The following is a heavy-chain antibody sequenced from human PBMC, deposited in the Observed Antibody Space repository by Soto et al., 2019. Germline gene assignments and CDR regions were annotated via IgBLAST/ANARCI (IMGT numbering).Heavy chain of an antibody. CDR2: IYWDDDK. J-gene: IGHJ5*02. CDR1: GSSLSTSGVG. V-gene: IGHV2-5*02. CDR3: AHIRDVTYYGSGWFDP. Sequence: QITLRESGPTLVKPTQTLTLTCAVSGSSLSTSGVGVGWIRQPPGKALEWLALIYWDDDKRYSPSLANRTNITKDTTKNQGVLTMTNMDPVATATYYCAHIRDVTYYGSGWFDPWGQGTLVTVSS. D-gene: IGHD3-10*01.